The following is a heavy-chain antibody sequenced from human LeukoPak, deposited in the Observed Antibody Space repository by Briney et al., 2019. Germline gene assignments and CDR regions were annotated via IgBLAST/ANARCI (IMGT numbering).Heavy chain of an antibody. V-gene: IGHV4-34*01. CDR1: GGSFSGYY. D-gene: IGHD2-15*01. J-gene: IGHJ4*02. CDR2: INHSGST. Sequence: PSETLSLTCAVYGGSFSGYYWSWIRQPPGKGLEWIGEINHSGSTNYNPSLKSRVTISVDTSENQFSLKLSSVTAADTAVYYCARHCSGGSCYADYWGQGTLVTVSS. CDR3: ARHCSGGSCYADY.